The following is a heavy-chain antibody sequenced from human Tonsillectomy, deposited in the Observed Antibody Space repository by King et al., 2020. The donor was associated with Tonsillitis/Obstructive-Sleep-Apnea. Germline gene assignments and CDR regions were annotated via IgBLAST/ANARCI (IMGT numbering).Heavy chain of an antibody. Sequence: VQLQQWGAGLLKPSETLSLTCAVYVGSFSGYYWSWIRQPPGKGLEWIGEINHSGSANYNPSLKSRRVTISVDTSKNQFSLKLSSVTAADTAVYYCARGRYCSSTSCYTPTNYWFDPWGQGTLVTVSS. V-gene: IGHV4-34*01. CDR3: ARGRYCSSTSCYTPTNYWFDP. J-gene: IGHJ5*02. CDR1: VGSFSGYY. D-gene: IGHD2-2*02. CDR2: INHSGSA.